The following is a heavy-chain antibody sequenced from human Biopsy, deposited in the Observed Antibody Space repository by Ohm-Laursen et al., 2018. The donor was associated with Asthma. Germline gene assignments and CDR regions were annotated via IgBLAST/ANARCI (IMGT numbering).Heavy chain of an antibody. CDR2: VSWNSGSI. V-gene: IGHV3-9*01. CDR3: ARDREVYGSGIGALYYYYYYGMDV. D-gene: IGHD3-10*01. Sequence: SLRLSCAASGFTFDDYAMHWVRQAPGKGLEWVSGVSWNSGSIDYADSVKGRFTISRDNAKNSLYLQMNSLRAEDTAVYYCARDREVYGSGIGALYYYYYYGMDVWGQGTTVTVSS. CDR1: GFTFDDYA. J-gene: IGHJ6*02.